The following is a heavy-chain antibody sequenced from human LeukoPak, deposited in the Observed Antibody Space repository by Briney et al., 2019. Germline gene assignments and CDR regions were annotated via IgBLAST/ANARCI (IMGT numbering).Heavy chain of an antibody. D-gene: IGHD5-18*01. CDR3: AESDTAMIITPTS. CDR1: GFTFTTYA. CDR2: ISGSGGST. J-gene: IGHJ5*02. V-gene: IGHV3-23*01. Sequence: PGGSLRLSCAASGFTFTTYAMNWVRQAPGKGLEWVSAISGSGGSTYYADSVKGRFTISRDNSKNTLYLQMNSLGADDTAVFYCAESDTAMIITPTSWGQGTLVTVSS.